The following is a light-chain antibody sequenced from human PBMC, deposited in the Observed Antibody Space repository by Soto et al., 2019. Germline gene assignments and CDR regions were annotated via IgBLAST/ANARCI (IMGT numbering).Light chain of an antibody. J-gene: IGKJ1*01. CDR3: QQYGSSPWT. CDR2: DAS. CDR1: QSVSSSY. V-gene: IGKV3-20*01. Sequence: EIVLAQSPGTLSLSPGERATLSCRASQSVSSSYLAWYQQKPGRAPRLLIYDASNRATGIPDRFSASGSGTDFTLSISRLEPEDFAVYFCQQYGSSPWTVGQGTKVEIK.